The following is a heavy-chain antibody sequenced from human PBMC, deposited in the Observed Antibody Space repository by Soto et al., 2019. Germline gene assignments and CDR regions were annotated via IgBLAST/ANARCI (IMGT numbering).Heavy chain of an antibody. D-gene: IGHD1-26*01. CDR2: ISAYNGNT. V-gene: IGHV1-18*01. Sequence: QVQLVQSGPEVKKPGASAKVSCKTSGYIFSNFGISWMRQVPGQGLEWMGWISAYNGNTNYAQKFQDRVTLTTDTSTNTAYTELRSLRSDDTAVYYCARASGGGVGTTSYWGQGTLVTVSS. CDR1: GYIFSNFG. CDR3: ARASGGGVGTTSY. J-gene: IGHJ4*02.